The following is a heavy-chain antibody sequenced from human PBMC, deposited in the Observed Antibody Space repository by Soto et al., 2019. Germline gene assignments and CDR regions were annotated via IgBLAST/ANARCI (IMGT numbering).Heavy chain of an antibody. CDR3: TRVATDVPS. D-gene: IGHD3-10*02. CDR1: NGSHNFYY. Sequence: PSKTLSLTCNVSNGSHNFYYWSWIRQPPGKGLEWIGNIYYRWTTNYNPSLQGRVTMSIDTSKNQFSLMLTSVTAADTDVYYCTRVATDVPSWGRGVLVTVSS. CDR2: IYYRWTT. J-gene: IGHJ5*02. V-gene: IGHV4-59*12.